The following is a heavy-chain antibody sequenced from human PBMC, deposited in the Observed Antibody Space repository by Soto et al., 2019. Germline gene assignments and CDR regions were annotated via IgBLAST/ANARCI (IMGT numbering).Heavy chain of an antibody. CDR2: IYHSGST. D-gene: IGHD3-22*01. Sequence: MPSETLSLTCAVSGGSISSSNWWSWVRQPPGKGLEWIGEIYHSGSTNYNPSLKSRVTISVDKSKNQFSLKLSSVTAADTAVYYCVRAHYYDSSAGVAYYYYGMDVWGQGTTVTVSS. CDR3: VRAHYYDSSAGVAYYYYGMDV. CDR1: GGSISSSNW. V-gene: IGHV4-4*02. J-gene: IGHJ6*02.